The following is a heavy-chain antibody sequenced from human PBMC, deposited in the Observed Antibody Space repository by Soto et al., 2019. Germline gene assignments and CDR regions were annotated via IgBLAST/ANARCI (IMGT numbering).Heavy chain of an antibody. CDR2: TSYDGNNE. V-gene: IGHV3-30*18. CDR3: AKDKGVFNWATSYFDY. CDR1: GFTFSNYA. J-gene: IGHJ4*02. D-gene: IGHD1-1*01. Sequence: PGASLRLSCAASGFTFSNYAMHWVRQAPGKGLEWVALTSYDGNNEYYTDSVKGRFTISRDNSKNTLFLQMNSPRPEDTAVYYCAKDKGVFNWATSYFDYWGQGALVTVS.